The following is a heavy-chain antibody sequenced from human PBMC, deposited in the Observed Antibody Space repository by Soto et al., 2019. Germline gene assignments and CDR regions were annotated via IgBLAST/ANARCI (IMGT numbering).Heavy chain of an antibody. Sequence: GGSLRLSCAASGFTFSSYAMSWVRQAPGKGLEWVSAISGSGGSTYYADSVKGRFTISRDNSKNTLYLQMSSLRAEDTAVYYCAKEPGYSSSWYQDAEYFQHWGQGTLVTVSS. CDR2: ISGSGGST. CDR1: GFTFSSYA. CDR3: AKEPGYSSSWYQDAEYFQH. V-gene: IGHV3-23*01. J-gene: IGHJ1*01. D-gene: IGHD6-13*01.